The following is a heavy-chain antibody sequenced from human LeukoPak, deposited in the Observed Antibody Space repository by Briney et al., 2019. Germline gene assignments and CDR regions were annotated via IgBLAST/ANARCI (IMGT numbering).Heavy chain of an antibody. CDR3: VREGSLDDFDY. V-gene: IGHV3-48*03. CDR2: VTKTGNSK. CDR1: GFTFSNYE. D-gene: IGHD3-9*01. J-gene: IGHJ4*02. Sequence: GGSLRLSCVASGFTFSNYEMNWVRQAPGKGPEWVSYVTKTGNSKYYADSVKGRFTVSRDDANKSLYLQMDSLGAEDTAVYYCVREGSLDDFDYWGQGTLVTVSS.